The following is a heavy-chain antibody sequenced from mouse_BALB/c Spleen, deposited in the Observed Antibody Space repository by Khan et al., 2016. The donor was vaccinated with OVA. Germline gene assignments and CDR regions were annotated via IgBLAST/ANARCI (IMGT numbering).Heavy chain of an antibody. CDR1: GYTFTNYG. D-gene: IGHD1-1*02. Sequence: QIQLVQSGPELKKPGETVKISCKASGYTFTNYGMNWVKQAPGKGLKWMGWINTYTGEPTYADDFKGRFAFSLESFASTAYLQINNLKNEDTATYFCTSGGYWYFDVWGAGTTGTVSS. J-gene: IGHJ1*01. CDR3: TSGGYWYFDV. CDR2: INTYTGEP. V-gene: IGHV9-3-1*01.